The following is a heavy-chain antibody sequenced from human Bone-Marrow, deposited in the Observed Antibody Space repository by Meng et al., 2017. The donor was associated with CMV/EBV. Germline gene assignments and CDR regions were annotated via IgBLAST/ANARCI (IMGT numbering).Heavy chain of an antibody. D-gene: IGHD5/OR15-5a*01. V-gene: IGHV1-3*01. CDR1: GYTVTSYD. J-gene: IGHJ5*02. CDR3: VSVYARVPAANFDP. Sequence: ASGYTVTSYDRHWVRQARGQRLEWMGWINAGNGNKNYTHNYQARVNSSSATSVSTAYIEFSRMLSADTAADSSVSVYARVPAANFDPWGQGTLVTVSS. CDR2: INAGNGNK.